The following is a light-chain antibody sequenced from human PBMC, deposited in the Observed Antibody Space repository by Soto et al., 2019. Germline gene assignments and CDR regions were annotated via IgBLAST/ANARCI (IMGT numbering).Light chain of an antibody. CDR3: QQAASFPIT. V-gene: IGKV1-12*01. CDR2: TAS. J-gene: IGKJ5*01. Sequence: IQMTQYQSSVSASVGDRVTITCRASQGVSTWLAWYQQKPGKAPNLLIYTASSLQSGVSSRFSGSGSGTDFTLTINGLQPEDFATYYCQQAASFPITFGQGTRLEIK. CDR1: QGVSTW.